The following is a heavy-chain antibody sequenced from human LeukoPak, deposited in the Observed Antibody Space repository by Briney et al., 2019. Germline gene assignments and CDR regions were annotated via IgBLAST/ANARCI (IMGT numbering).Heavy chain of an antibody. D-gene: IGHD4-23*01. CDR1: GGTFSSYA. Sequence: SVKVSFKASGGTFSSYAISWVRQAPGQGLEWMGGIIPIFGTANYAQKFQGRVTITADESTSTAYMELSSLRSEDTAVYYCARGTTVVSWAYYFDYWGQGTLVTVSS. V-gene: IGHV1-69*13. CDR3: ARGTTVVSWAYYFDY. CDR2: IIPIFGTA. J-gene: IGHJ4*02.